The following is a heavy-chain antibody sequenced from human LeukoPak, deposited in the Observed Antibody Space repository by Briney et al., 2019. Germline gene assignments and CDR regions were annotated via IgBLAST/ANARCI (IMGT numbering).Heavy chain of an antibody. Sequence: ASVKVSCKASGYTFTGYYMHWVRQAPGQGLEWMRWINPNSGGTNYAQKLQGRVTMTTDTSTSTAYMELRSLRSDDTAVYYCARDIGGTTVTPIDYWGQGTLVTVSS. J-gene: IGHJ4*02. CDR3: ARDIGGTTVTPIDY. D-gene: IGHD4-17*01. CDR2: INPNSGGT. CDR1: GYTFTGYY. V-gene: IGHV1-2*02.